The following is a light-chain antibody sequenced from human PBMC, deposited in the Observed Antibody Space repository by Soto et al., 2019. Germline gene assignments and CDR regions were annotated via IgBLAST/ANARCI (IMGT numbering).Light chain of an antibody. CDR3: QQYGNSPWT. J-gene: IGKJ1*01. Sequence: DIVMTQSPDSLAVSLGERATLYCRSSQTVNANFLAWYQQKPGQAPRLLIYDASNRATGIPARFSGSGSGTDFTLTISRLEPEDFAVYYCQQYGNSPWTFGQGTKVDI. CDR2: DAS. CDR1: QTVNANF. V-gene: IGKV3-20*01.